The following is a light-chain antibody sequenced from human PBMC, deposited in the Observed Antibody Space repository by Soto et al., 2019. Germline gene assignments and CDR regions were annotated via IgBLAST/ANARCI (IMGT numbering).Light chain of an antibody. CDR2: DVS. J-gene: IGLJ1*01. CDR3: SSYTSSSTPYV. CDR1: SSDVGGYNY. Sequence: QSALTQPASVSRSPGQSITISCTGTSSDVGGYNYVSWYQQHPGKAPKLMIYDVSNRPSGVSNRFSGSKSGNTASLTISGLHAEDEAYYYCSSYTSSSTPYVFGTGTKVTVL. V-gene: IGLV2-14*01.